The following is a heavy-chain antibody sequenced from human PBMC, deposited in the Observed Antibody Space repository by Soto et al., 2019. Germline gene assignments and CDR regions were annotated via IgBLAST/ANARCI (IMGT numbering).Heavy chain of an antibody. V-gene: IGHV3-23*01. Sequence: EVQLLESGGGLVQPGGSLRLSCAASGFTFSSYAMSWVRQAPGKGLEWVSAISGSGGSTYYADSVKCQFTISRDNSKNTLYLQRTSLRAEDTAVYYCAKDGRSGSYYRAYYCDYWGQGTLVTVSS. CDR2: ISGSGGST. D-gene: IGHD3-10*01. J-gene: IGHJ4*02. CDR3: AKDGRSGSYYRAYYCDY. CDR1: GFTFSSYA.